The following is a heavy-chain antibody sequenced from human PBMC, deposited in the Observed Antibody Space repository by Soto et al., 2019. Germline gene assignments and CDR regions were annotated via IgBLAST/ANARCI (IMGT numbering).Heavy chain of an antibody. J-gene: IGHJ6*02. CDR2: IIPIFGTA. CDR1: GGTSSSYA. V-gene: IGHV1-69*13. Sequence: PVEVASKASGGTSSSYASSWVRQSPGQGLEWMGGIIPIFGTANYAQKFQGRVTITADESTSTAYMELSSLRSEDTAVYYCARYRYYYYGMDVWGQGTTVTVSS. CDR3: ARYRYYYYGMDV. D-gene: IGHD1-26*01.